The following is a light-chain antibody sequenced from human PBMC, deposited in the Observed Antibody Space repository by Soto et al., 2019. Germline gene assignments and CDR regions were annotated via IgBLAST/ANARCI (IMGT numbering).Light chain of an antibody. CDR3: QSRDSSLSSSWV. CDR2: EVN. CDR1: SSDVGGYNY. V-gene: IGLV2-8*01. Sequence: QSVLTQPPSASGSPGQSVAISCTGTSSDVGGYNYVSWYQQHPGKAPKLMIYEVNKRPSGVPDRFSGSKSGTSASLAITGLQADDEAVYYCQSRDSSLSSSWVFGGGTKVTVL. J-gene: IGLJ3*02.